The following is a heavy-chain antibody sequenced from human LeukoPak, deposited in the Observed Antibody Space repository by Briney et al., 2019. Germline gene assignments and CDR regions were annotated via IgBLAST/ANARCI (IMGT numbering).Heavy chain of an antibody. CDR3: ARERHDYVWGSYRYTLGWPDY. Sequence: PGGSLRLSCAASGFTFDDYGMSWVRQAPGKGLEWVSGINWNGGSTGYADSVKGRFTISRDNAKNSLYLQMNSLRAEDTAVYYCARERHDYVWGSYRYTLGWPDYWGQGTLVTVSS. V-gene: IGHV3-20*04. J-gene: IGHJ4*02. CDR2: INWNGGST. CDR1: GFTFDDYG. D-gene: IGHD3-16*02.